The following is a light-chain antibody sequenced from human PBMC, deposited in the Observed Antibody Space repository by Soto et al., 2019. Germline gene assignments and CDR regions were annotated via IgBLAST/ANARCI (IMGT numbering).Light chain of an antibody. CDR3: QQYNLYST. V-gene: IGKV1-5*03. CDR1: QNISSW. J-gene: IGKJ3*01. CDR2: KAS. Sequence: DIQMTQSPSTLSASVGDRVTIACRACQNISSWLAWYQQKPGKAPKLLIYKASTLESGVPSRFSGSGSGTEFSLTISSLQPDDFATYYCQQYNLYSTFGPGTKVDIK.